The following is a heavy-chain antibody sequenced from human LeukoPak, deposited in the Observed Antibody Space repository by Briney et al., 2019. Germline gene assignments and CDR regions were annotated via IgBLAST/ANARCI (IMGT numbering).Heavy chain of an antibody. D-gene: IGHD2-15*01. V-gene: IGHV1-18*01. CDR2: ISAYNGNT. CDR1: GYTFTSYG. J-gene: IGHJ6*03. CDR3: ARFSSYSYYYYYYYMDV. Sequence: GASVKVSCKASGYTFTSYGISWVRQAPGQGLEWMGWISAYNGNTNYAQKLQGRVTMTTDTSTSTAYMELRSLRSDDTAVYYCARFSSYSYYYYYYYMDVWGKGTTVTVSS.